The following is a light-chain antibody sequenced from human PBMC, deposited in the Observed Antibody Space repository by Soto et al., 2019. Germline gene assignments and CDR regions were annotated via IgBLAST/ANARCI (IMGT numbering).Light chain of an antibody. Sequence: INITHSPSTLSASIGYRFTMTVRASQSTSSYLASYQQKPGKAPKLLIYQASSLENGVPSRFSGSGSGTEFSLTISSLQPDDFATYYCQQYSSHSTFGQGTKV. J-gene: IGKJ1*01. V-gene: IGKV1-5*03. CDR1: QSTSSY. CDR3: QQYSSHST. CDR2: QAS.